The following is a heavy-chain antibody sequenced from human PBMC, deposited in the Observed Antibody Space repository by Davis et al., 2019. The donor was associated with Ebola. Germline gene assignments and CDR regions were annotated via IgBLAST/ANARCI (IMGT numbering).Heavy chain of an antibody. Sequence: MPGGSLRLSCTVSGGSISSYYWSWIRQPPGKGLGWVGSTLYSGTTNYNPSLKSRVTIPVATSKNQFSLKLSSVTAADTAVYYCARSAADDFWSGYYLGMDVWGQGTTVTVSS. CDR1: GGSISSYY. CDR3: ARSAADDFWSGYYLGMDV. CDR2: TLYSGTT. V-gene: IGHV4-59*01. D-gene: IGHD3-3*01. J-gene: IGHJ6*02.